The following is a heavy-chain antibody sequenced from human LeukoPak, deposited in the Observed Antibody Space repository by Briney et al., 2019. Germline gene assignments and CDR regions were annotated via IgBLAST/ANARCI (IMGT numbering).Heavy chain of an antibody. CDR3: ARGGSVLLWFGELYNGMDV. CDR1: GYTFTSYD. Sequence: ASVKVSCKASGYTFTSYDINWVRQATGQGLEWMGWMNPNSGNTGYAQKFQGRVTMTRNTSISAAYMELSSLRSEDTAVYYCARGGSVLLWFGELYNGMDVWGQGTTVTVSS. V-gene: IGHV1-8*01. J-gene: IGHJ6*02. CDR2: MNPNSGNT. D-gene: IGHD3-10*01.